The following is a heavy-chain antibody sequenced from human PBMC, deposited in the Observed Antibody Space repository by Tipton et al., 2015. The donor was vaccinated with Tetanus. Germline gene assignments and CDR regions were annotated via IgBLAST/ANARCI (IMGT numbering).Heavy chain of an antibody. J-gene: IGHJ5*02. CDR1: GGSVSSGSYY. CDR2: IYYSGST. CDR3: ARGPYSSGWRWFDP. Sequence: TLSLTCTVSGGSVSSGSYYWSWIRQPPGKGLEWIGYIYYSGSTNYNPSLKSRVTISVDTSKNQFSLKLSSVTAADTAVYYCARGPYSSGWRWFDPWGQGTLVTVSS. D-gene: IGHD6-19*01. V-gene: IGHV4-61*01.